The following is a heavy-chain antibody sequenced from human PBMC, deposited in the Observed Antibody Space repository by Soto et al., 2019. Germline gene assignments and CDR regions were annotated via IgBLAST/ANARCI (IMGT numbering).Heavy chain of an antibody. Sequence: QLEESGGGLVKPGTSLRLTCAASGFTFSDAWMTWVRQAPGKGLERVGPIRSHVDGGTADYSPALRGRFTISRNDSQSLVFLHMDNLRPEDTAVYYCISAPLRWGRGTQVTVSS. V-gene: IGHV3-15*01. J-gene: IGHJ4*02. CDR1: GFTFSDAW. CDR2: IRSHVDGGTA. CDR3: ISAPLR.